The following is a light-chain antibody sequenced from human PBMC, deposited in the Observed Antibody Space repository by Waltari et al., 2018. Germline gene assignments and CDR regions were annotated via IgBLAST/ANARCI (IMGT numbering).Light chain of an antibody. CDR1: ALPTKY. CDR3: YSTDNSGNYRV. Sequence: SYELRQPPSVSVSPGQTARITCSGDALPTKYVSWYQQKSGQAPVLVIYEDNTRASGIPERFSGSTSGTVATLSVSGAQVDDEADYYCYSTDNSGNYRVFGGGTKLTVL. J-gene: IGLJ2*01. V-gene: IGLV3-10*01. CDR2: EDN.